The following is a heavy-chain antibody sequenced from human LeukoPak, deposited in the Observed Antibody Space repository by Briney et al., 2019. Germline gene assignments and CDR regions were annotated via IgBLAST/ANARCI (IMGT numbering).Heavy chain of an antibody. CDR3: ARVTRHGDYVEPPHLDY. CDR1: GYTFTSYY. V-gene: IGHV1-46*01. D-gene: IGHD4-17*01. CDR2: INPSGGST. J-gene: IGHJ4*02. Sequence: ASVKVSCKASGYTFTSYYMHWMRQAPGQGLEWMGIINPSGGSTSYAQKFQGRVTMTRDTSTSTVYMELSSLRSEDTAVYYCARVTRHGDYVEPPHLDYWGQGTLVTVSS.